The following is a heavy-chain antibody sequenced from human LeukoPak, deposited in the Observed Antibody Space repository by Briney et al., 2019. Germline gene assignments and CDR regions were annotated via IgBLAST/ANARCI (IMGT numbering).Heavy chain of an antibody. CDR1: GGTFSSYA. V-gene: IGHV1-69*05. J-gene: IGHJ4*02. Sequence: ASVKVSCKASGGTFSSYAISWVRQAPGQGLEWMGGIIPIFGTANYAQKFQGRVTITTDESTSTAYMELSSLRSEDTAVYYCARDQRYSSLAPDYWGQGTLVTVSS. CDR3: ARDQRYSSLAPDY. CDR2: IIPIFGTA. D-gene: IGHD6-13*01.